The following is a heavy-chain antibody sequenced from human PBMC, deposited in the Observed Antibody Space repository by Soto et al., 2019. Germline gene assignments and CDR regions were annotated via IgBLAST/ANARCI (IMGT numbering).Heavy chain of an antibody. CDR1: GYSFTSYW. D-gene: IGHD2-2*01. CDR2: IYPGDSDT. J-gene: IGHJ6*03. V-gene: IGHV5-51*01. Sequence: GYSFTSYWIGWVRQMPGKGLEWMGIIYPGDSDTRYSPSFQGQVTISADKSISTAYLQWSSLKASDTAMYYCARLLEGYCTSTSSPHYYHYMDVWGKGTTVTVSS. CDR3: ARLLEGYCTSTSSPHYYHYMDV.